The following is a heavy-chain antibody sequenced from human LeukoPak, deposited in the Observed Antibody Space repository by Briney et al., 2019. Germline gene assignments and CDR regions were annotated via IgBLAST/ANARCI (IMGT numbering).Heavy chain of an antibody. CDR1: GFPFETNA. J-gene: IGHJ6*02. V-gene: IGHV3-23*01. CDR3: AKDQADYYDSSGYWGFPYYYYGMDV. Sequence: GGSLRLSCATSGFPFETNAMSWVRQAPGKGLEWVSAISGSGGSTYYADSVKGRFTISRDNSKNTLYLQMNSLRAEDTAVYYCAKDQADYYDSSGYWGFPYYYYGMDVWGQGTTVTVSS. CDR2: ISGSGGST. D-gene: IGHD3-22*01.